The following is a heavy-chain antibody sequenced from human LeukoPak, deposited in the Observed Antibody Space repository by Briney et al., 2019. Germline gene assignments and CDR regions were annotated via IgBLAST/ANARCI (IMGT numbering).Heavy chain of an antibody. J-gene: IGHJ3*02. Sequence: SETLSLTCTVSGGSISSSSYYWGWLRQPPGKGLEWIGSIYYSWSTYYNPSLKSRVTISVGTSKNQFSLKLSSVTAADTAVYYCARHLDAYFDWFAFDIWGQGTMATVSS. D-gene: IGHD3-9*01. CDR2: IYYSWST. V-gene: IGHV4-39*01. CDR3: ARHLDAYFDWFAFDI. CDR1: GGSISSSSYY.